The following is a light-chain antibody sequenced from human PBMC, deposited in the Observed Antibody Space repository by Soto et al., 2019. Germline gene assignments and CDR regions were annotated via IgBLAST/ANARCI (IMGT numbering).Light chain of an antibody. V-gene: IGLV2-8*01. CDR1: SSDVGGYNF. Sequence: QSALTQPPSASGSPGQSVTISCTGTSSDVGGYNFVSWYQQHPGKAPKRMIYEVSERPSGVPDRFSGSKSGNTASLTVSGLQAEDEADYYCSSYAGSNIVVFGGGTKVTVL. J-gene: IGLJ2*01. CDR2: EVS. CDR3: SSYAGSNIVV.